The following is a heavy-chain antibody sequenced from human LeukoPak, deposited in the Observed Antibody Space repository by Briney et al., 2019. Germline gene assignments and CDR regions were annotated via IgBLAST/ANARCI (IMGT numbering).Heavy chain of an antibody. Sequence: SETLSLTCTVSGGSISSSSYYWGWIRQPPGKGLEWIGSIYYSGSTYYNPSLKSRVTISVDTSKNQFSLKLSSVTAADTAVYFCARLFEVTTFDIWGQGTMVTVSS. D-gene: IGHD3-10*01. CDR2: IYYSGST. CDR3: ARLFEVTTFDI. J-gene: IGHJ3*02. CDR1: GGSISSSSYY. V-gene: IGHV4-39*07.